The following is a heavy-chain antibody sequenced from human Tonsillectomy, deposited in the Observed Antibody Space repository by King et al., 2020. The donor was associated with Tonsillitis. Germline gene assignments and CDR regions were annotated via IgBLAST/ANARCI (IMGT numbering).Heavy chain of an antibody. CDR2: ISSSSSSSGYT. D-gene: IGHD3-9*01. CDR1: GFTFSSYS. Sequence: VQLVESGGGLVKPGGSLRLSCAASGFTFSSYSMNWVRQAPGKGLEWVSFISSSSSSSGYTYYADSVKGRFTISRDNAKNSLYLQMNSLRADDTAVYYCERDRFYDILTAYSYGMDVWGQGTTVTVSS. CDR3: ERDRFYDILTAYSYGMDV. V-gene: IGHV3-21*01. J-gene: IGHJ6*02.